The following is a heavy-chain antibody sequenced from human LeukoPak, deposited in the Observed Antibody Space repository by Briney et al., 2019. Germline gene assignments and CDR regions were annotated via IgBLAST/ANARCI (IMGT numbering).Heavy chain of an antibody. CDR2: IKSKTDGGTT. CDR1: GFTFSNAW. J-gene: IGHJ6*02. D-gene: IGHD2-2*01. Sequence: GGSLRPSCAASGFTFSNAWMSWVRQAPGKGLEWVGRIKSKTDGGTTDYAAPVKGRFTISRDDSKNTLYLQMNGLKTEDTAVYYCTTHQIVVVPSAMGMDVWGQGTTVTVSS. V-gene: IGHV3-15*01. CDR3: TTHQIVVVPSAMGMDV.